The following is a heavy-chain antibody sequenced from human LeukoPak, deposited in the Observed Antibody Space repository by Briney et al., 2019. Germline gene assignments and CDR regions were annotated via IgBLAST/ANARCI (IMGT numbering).Heavy chain of an antibody. J-gene: IGHJ4*02. CDR2: INHSGST. CDR3: AGPRGNYDSSGMYYFDY. CDR1: GGSFIGYY. V-gene: IGHV4-34*01. D-gene: IGHD3-22*01. Sequence: SETLSLTCAVYGGSFIGYYWSWIRQPPGKGLEWIGEINHSGSTNYNPSLKSRVTISVDTSKNQFSLKLSSVTAADTAVYYCAGPRGNYDSSGMYYFDYWGQGTLVTVSS.